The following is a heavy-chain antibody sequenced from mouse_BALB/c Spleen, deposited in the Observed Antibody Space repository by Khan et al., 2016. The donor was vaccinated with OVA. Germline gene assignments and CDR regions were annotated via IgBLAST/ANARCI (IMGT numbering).Heavy chain of an antibody. Sequence: QVQLQQSGAELVKPGASVKLSCRASGYTFTSYDINWVRQRPEQGLEWIGWIFPGDDSTKYNEKFKDKATLTSDKSSSTAYMQLRRLTSEDSAVYFCARHYDGGILYRYFDVWGVGTTVTVSS. D-gene: IGHD1-1*01. CDR3: ARHYDGGILYRYFDV. J-gene: IGHJ1*01. V-gene: IGHV1-85*01. CDR1: GYTFTSYD. CDR2: IFPGDDST.